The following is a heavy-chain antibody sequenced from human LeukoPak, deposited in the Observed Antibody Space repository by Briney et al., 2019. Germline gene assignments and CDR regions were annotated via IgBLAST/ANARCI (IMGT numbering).Heavy chain of an antibody. D-gene: IGHD4-17*01. Sequence: GGSLRLSCAASGFTFTHYAMSWVRQAPGKGLEWVSTISGSGGSTYYADSVEGRFTISRDNSKNTLYLQMNSLRAEDTAVYYCAKDYGDYVGAFDIWGQGTMVTVSS. V-gene: IGHV3-23*01. CDR3: AKDYGDYVGAFDI. J-gene: IGHJ3*02. CDR2: ISGSGGST. CDR1: GFTFTHYA.